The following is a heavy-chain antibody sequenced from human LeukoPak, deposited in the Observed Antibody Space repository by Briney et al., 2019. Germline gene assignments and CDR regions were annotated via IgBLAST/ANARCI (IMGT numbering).Heavy chain of an antibody. CDR1: GYSISSGYY. J-gene: IGHJ1*01. CDR3: ARRRYYDSTGYFE. D-gene: IGHD3-22*01. V-gene: IGHV4-38-2*01. Sequence: PSETLSLTCAVSGYSISSGYYWGWIRQPPGKGLEWIGDIYHSGRTYYNPSLKSRVAISIDTSKNQFSLRLRSMTAADTAVFYCARRRYYDSTGYFEWGRGTLVTVSS. CDR2: IYHSGRT.